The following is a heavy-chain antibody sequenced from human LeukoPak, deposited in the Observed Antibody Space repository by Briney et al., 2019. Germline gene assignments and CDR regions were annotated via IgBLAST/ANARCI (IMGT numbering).Heavy chain of an antibody. CDR2: IYYSGST. J-gene: IGHJ5*02. Sequence: SQTLSLTCTVSGGSISSGDYYWSWIRQPPGKGLEWIGYIYYSGSTYYNPSLKSRVTISVDTSKNQFSLKLSSVTAADTAVYYCTRDGPRSSGYPDTWGQGTRVTVSS. CDR1: GGSISSGDYY. D-gene: IGHD3-22*01. V-gene: IGHV4-30-4*01. CDR3: TRDGPRSSGYPDT.